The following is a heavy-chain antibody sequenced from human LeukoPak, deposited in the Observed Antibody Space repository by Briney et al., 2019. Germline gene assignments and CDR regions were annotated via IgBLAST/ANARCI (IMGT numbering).Heavy chain of an antibody. CDR3: TTDLSAGYSYGQDAFDI. CDR2: IKSKTDGGTT. V-gene: IGHV3-15*01. J-gene: IGHJ3*02. D-gene: IGHD5-18*01. Sequence: GGSLRLSCAASGFTFSSYGMSWVRQAPGKGLEWVGRIKSKTDGGTTDYAAPVKGRFTISRDDSKNTLYLQMNSLKTEDTAVYYCTTDLSAGYSYGQDAFDIWGQGTMVTVSS. CDR1: GFTFSSYG.